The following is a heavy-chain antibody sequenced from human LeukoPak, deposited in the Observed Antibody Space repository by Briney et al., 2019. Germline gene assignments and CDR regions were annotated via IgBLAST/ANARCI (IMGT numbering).Heavy chain of an antibody. V-gene: IGHV3-23*01. CDR3: AKSTGWYRSSWYLTD. Sequence: PGGSLRLSCEGSGFTFSAYDLSWVRQAQGQGLEWVAAISRSGSTPYYTASVKGRFTISRDNSKNTLYLQMNSLRVEDTAVYYCAKSTGWYRSSWYLTDWGQGTLVTVSS. J-gene: IGHJ4*02. CDR1: GFTFSAYD. CDR2: ISRSGSTP. D-gene: IGHD6-13*01.